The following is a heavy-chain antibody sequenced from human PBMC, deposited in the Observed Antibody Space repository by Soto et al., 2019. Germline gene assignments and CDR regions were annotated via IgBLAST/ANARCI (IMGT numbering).Heavy chain of an antibody. CDR2: TTAILGTR. CDR3: AAGDSSDTGDH. V-gene: IGHV1-69*13. CDR1: GDTLSHSG. D-gene: IGHD5-18*01. J-gene: IGHJ4*02. Sequence: ASVKVSCKASGDTLSHSGVSWVRQVPGKGLEWMGGTTAILGTRDYAQKFQGRMTITSDESTTTSYMELNSLTSDDTAVYYCAAGDSSDTGDHWGQGTLVTVSS.